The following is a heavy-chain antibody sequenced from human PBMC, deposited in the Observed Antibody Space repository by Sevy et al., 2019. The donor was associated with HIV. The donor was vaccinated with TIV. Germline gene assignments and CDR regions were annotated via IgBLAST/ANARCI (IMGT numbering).Heavy chain of an antibody. CDR2: ISDDGNNK. V-gene: IGHV3-30*04. CDR3: AGHYYDSTGYYFPLDY. Sequence: GSLRLSCAASGFTFSTYAMFWVRQAPGKGLEWVAVISDDGNNKDYADSVKGRFTVSRDNSKNTLYLQMNSLRADDTAVYYCAGHYYDSTGYYFPLDYWGQGTLVTVSS. J-gene: IGHJ4*02. CDR1: GFTFSTYA. D-gene: IGHD3-22*01.